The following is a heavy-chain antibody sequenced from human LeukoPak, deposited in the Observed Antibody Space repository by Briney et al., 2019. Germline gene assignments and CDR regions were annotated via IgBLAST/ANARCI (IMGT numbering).Heavy chain of an antibody. D-gene: IGHD3-10*01. Sequence: SVKVSCKASGGTFSSYAISWVRQAPGQGLEWMGGIIPIFGTANYAQKFQGRVTISTDESTSTAYMELSSLRSEDTAVYYCAAERAPDYYGSGSPAYYFDYWGQGTLVTVSS. CDR3: AAERAPDYYGSGSPAYYFDY. J-gene: IGHJ4*02. CDR2: IIPIFGTA. CDR1: GGTFSSYA. V-gene: IGHV1-69*05.